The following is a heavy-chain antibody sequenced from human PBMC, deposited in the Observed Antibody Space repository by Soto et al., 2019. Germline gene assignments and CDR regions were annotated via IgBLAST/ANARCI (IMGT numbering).Heavy chain of an antibody. CDR1: GFSLTTSGVG. CDR3: AHRVLRAVFGLVTTTAIYFDF. CDR2: IYWDDDN. V-gene: IGHV2-5*02. D-gene: IGHD3-3*01. Sequence: QITLNESGPTVVKPTETLTLTCTFSGFSLTTSGVGVGWVRQSPGKAPEWLAFIYWDDDNRYSTSLKSRLTITKDTSKHQVVLTMANVDPADTATYYCAHRVLRAVFGLVTTTAIYFDFWGQGTPVVVSS. J-gene: IGHJ4*02.